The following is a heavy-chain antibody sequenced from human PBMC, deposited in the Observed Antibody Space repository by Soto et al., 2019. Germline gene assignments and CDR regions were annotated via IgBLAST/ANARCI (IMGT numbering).Heavy chain of an antibody. V-gene: IGHV3-7*04. CDR3: ARDGPGSNALDH. J-gene: IGHJ4*02. Sequence: EVQLVESGGGLVQPGGSLRVSCVGSGFTFSIYWMTWVRQAPGKGLEWVANIKQDGSEKYYADSVKGRFPISRDNAQNSLNLQMNSLSAEDTGVYYCARDGPGSNALDHWGQGTLVTVSS. CDR2: IKQDGSEK. CDR1: GFTFSIYW. D-gene: IGHD2-2*01.